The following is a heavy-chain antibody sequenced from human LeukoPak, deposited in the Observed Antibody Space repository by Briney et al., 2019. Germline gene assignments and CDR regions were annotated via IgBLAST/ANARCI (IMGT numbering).Heavy chain of an antibody. V-gene: IGHV3-64*04. D-gene: IGHD3-16*01. J-gene: IGHJ4*02. Sequence: GGSLRLSCSASGFIFSNYGMYWVRQAPGKGLEFVSAISSDGDNTFYADSVKGRFTISRDNSKNTLYLQMNSLRAEDTAVYYCARGGYASVFFDYGAREPLATFS. CDR1: GFIFSNYG. CDR3: ARGGYASVFFDY. CDR2: ISSDGDNT.